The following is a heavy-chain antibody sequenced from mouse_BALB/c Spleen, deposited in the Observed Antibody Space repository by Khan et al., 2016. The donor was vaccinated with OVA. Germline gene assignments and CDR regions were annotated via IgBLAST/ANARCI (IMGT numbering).Heavy chain of an antibody. CDR2: IYPFNDDS. CDR3: AAQGSTYTGFAY. Sequence: VQLKQSGPELLKPGASVKMSCKASGYTFTSYVMHWVKQKPGQGLEWIGYIYPFNDDSKYSEKFKGKATLTSDTSSNTAYMELSSLTSEDSAVYYCAAQGSTYTGFAYWGQGTLVIVSA. CDR1: GYTFTSYV. D-gene: IGHD1-1*01. V-gene: IGHV1S136*01. J-gene: IGHJ3*01.